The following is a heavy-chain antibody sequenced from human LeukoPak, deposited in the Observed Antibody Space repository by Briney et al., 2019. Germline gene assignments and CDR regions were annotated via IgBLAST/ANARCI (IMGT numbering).Heavy chain of an antibody. J-gene: IGHJ5*02. CDR1: GFSLSTSGMR. D-gene: IGHD3-22*01. CDR2: IDWDDDK. V-gene: IGHV2-70*04. CDR3: ARSTYYYDSSGYGFDP. Sequence: ESGPTLLNPTQTLTLTCTFSGFSLSTSGMRVSWIRQPPGKALEWLACIDWDDDKFYSTSLKTRLTISKDTSKNQVVLTMTNMDPVDTATYYCARSTYYYDSSGYGFDPWGQGTLVTVSS.